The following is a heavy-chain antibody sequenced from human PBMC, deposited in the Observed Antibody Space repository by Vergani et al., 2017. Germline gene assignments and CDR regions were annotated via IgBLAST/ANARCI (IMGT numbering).Heavy chain of an antibody. CDR2: ISGSGGST. D-gene: IGHD3-9*01. J-gene: IGHJ4*02. CDR3: AKDKSAIYDILTGYYDY. CDR1: GFTFSSYA. Sequence: EVQLLESGGGLVQPGGSLRLSCAASGFTFSSYAMSWVRQAPGKGLEWVSAISGSGGSTYYADSVKGRFTIYRDNSKNTLYLQMNSLRAEDTAVYYCAKDKSAIYDILTGYYDYWGQGTLVTVSS. V-gene: IGHV3-23*01.